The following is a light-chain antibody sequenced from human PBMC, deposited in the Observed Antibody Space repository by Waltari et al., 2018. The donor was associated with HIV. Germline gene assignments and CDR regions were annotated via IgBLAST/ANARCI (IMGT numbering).Light chain of an antibody. CDR2: EDS. Sequence: SYELTQPPSVSVSPGQTARITCSGDALPRKYAFWYQQKSGQAPVLVIYEDSKRPSGIADRFSGSSSGTMATLTISGAQVEDDGDYYCYSTDSSDNYRVLFGGGTNLTVL. V-gene: IGLV3-10*01. CDR3: YSTDSSDNYRVL. CDR1: ALPRKY. J-gene: IGLJ2*01.